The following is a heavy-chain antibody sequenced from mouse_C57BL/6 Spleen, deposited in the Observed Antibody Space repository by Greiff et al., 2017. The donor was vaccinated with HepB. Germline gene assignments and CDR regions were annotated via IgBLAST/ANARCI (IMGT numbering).Heavy chain of an antibody. J-gene: IGHJ3*01. D-gene: IGHD2-4*01. CDR3: AREGSYDYDDGFAY. V-gene: IGHV3-6*01. CDR1: GYSITSGYY. CDR2: ISYDGSN. Sequence: DVKLQESGPGLVKPSQSLSLTCSVTGYSITSGYYWNWIRQFPGNKLEWMGYISYDGSNNYNPSLKNRISITRDTSKNQFFLKLNSVTTEDTATYYCAREGSYDYDDGFAYWGQGTLVTVSA.